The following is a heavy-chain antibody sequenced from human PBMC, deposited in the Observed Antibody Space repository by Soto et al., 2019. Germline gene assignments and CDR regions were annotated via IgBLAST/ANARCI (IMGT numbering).Heavy chain of an antibody. Sequence: QVQLVQSGAEVKKPGASVKVSCKASGYTFTSYYMHWVRQAPGQGLEWMGIINPSGGSTSYAQKFGGRVTMTRDTSTSTVYMELSSLRSEDTAVYYCARDRYKSSYYYYYGMDVSGQGTTVTVSS. J-gene: IGHJ6*02. V-gene: IGHV1-46*01. CDR1: GYTFTSYY. CDR3: ARDRYKSSYYYYYGMDV. CDR2: INPSGGST. D-gene: IGHD3-16*02.